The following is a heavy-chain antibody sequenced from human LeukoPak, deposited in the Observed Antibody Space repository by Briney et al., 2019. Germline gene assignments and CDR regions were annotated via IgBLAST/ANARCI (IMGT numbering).Heavy chain of an antibody. CDR2: IYYSGST. CDR3: ASFLAVAGTFTFDY. CDR1: GGSISSGDYY. Sequence: PSETLSLTCTVSGGSISSGDYYWSWIRQPPGKGLEWIGYIYYSGSTYYNPSLKSRVTISVDTSKNQFSLKLSSVTAADTAVYYCASFLAVAGTFTFDYWGQGTLVTVSS. D-gene: IGHD6-19*01. J-gene: IGHJ4*02. V-gene: IGHV4-30-4*02.